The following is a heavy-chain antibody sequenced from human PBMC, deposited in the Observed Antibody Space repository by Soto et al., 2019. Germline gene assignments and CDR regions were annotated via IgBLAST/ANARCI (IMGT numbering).Heavy chain of an antibody. CDR1: GYSFFSHW. Sequence: PGESLKISCKGSGYSFFSHWIGCVRQMPGKGLEWVGIIYPADSETTYSPYFQGQVTISVDKSINTAYLQWSSLKASDTAMYYCARRPWLSGYSEYWGQGTMVTVSS. V-gene: IGHV5-51*01. CDR3: ARRPWLSGYSEY. D-gene: IGHD3-22*01. CDR2: IYPADSET. J-gene: IGHJ4*02.